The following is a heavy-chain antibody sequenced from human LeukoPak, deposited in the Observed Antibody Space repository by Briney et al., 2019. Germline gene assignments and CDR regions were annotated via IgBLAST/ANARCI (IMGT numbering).Heavy chain of an antibody. CDR2: IRSKVYGGTT. CDR3: TRGRSYFDY. Sequence: PGGSLRLSCTASGFXFGDYAITWVRQAPGQGLKWVGFIRSKVYGGTTEYAASVKGRFTISRDDSKTIAYLQMDSLKTEDTAVYYCTRGRSYFDYWGQGTLVTVSS. J-gene: IGHJ4*02. V-gene: IGHV3-49*04. CDR1: GFXFGDYA.